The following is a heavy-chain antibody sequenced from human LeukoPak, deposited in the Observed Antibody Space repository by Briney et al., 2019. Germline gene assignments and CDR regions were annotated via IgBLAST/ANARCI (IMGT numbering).Heavy chain of an antibody. Sequence: SETLSLTCTVSGGSISSYYWSWIRQPPGKGLEWIGYIYYSGSTNYNPSLKSRVTISVDTSKNQFSLKLSSVTAADTAVYYCARHGYSYGSYYGMDVWGQGTTVTVSS. J-gene: IGHJ6*02. CDR1: GGSISSYY. CDR2: IYYSGST. V-gene: IGHV4-59*08. D-gene: IGHD5-18*01. CDR3: ARHGYSYGSYYGMDV.